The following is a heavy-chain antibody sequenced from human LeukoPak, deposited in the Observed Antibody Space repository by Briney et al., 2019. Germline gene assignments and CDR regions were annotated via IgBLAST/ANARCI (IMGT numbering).Heavy chain of an antibody. J-gene: IGHJ3*02. Sequence: GGSLRLSCAASGFTFITYWMSWVRQAPGKGLEWVANIKVDGSEKYYVDSVRGRFTISRDNAKNSLFLQMNSLRAEDTAVYYCARDLGGDYDFWSGGAFDIWGRGTMVTVSS. V-gene: IGHV3-7*01. CDR1: GFTFITYW. CDR3: ARDLGGDYDFWSGGAFDI. CDR2: IKVDGSEK. D-gene: IGHD3-3*01.